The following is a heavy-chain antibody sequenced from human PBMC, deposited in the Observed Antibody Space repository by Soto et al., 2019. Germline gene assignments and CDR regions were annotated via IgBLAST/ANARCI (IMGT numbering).Heavy chain of an antibody. D-gene: IGHD6-13*01. Sequence: VKVSCKASGGTFSSYAISWVRQAPGQGLEWMGGIIPIFGTANYAQKFQGSVTITADESTSTAYMELSSLRSEDTAVYYCARYASRESNWFDPWGQGTLVTVSS. CDR3: ARYASRESNWFDP. CDR1: GGTFSSYA. J-gene: IGHJ5*02. V-gene: IGHV1-69*01. CDR2: IIPIFGTA.